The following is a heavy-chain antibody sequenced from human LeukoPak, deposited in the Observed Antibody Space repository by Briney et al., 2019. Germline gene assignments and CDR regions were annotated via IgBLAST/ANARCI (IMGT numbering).Heavy chain of an antibody. CDR2: IYHSGST. V-gene: IGHV4-4*02. CDR3: ARDSGTTGEVKFDP. J-gene: IGHJ5*02. CDR1: GGSISSSNW. Sequence: SGTLSLTCAVSGGSISSSNWWSWVRQPPGKGLEWIGEIYHSGSTNYNPSLKSRVTMSVDTSKNQFSLKLSPVTAADTAVYYCARDSGTTGEVKFDPWGQGTLVTVSS. D-gene: IGHD3-10*01.